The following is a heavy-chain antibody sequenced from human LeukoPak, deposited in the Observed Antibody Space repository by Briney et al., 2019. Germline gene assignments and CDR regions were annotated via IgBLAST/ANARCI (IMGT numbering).Heavy chain of an antibody. Sequence: GGSLRLSCAASGFTFSSYEMNWVREAPGKGLEGVSYISSSGSTIYYADSVKGRFTISRDNAKNSLYLQMNSLRAEDTAVYYCAELGITMIGGVWGKGTTVTISS. V-gene: IGHV3-48*03. J-gene: IGHJ6*04. CDR2: ISSSGSTI. CDR1: GFTFSSYE. D-gene: IGHD3-10*02. CDR3: AELGITMIGGV.